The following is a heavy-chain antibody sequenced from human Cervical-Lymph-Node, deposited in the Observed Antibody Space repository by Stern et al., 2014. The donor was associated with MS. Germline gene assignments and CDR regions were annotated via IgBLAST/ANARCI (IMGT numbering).Heavy chain of an antibody. D-gene: IGHD2-21*01. J-gene: IGHJ3*02. CDR1: GFTFSSYA. V-gene: IGHV3-23*04. CDR3: AFVVRSKGAFDI. Sequence: EDQLVESGGGLVQPGGYLRLSCAASGFTFSSYAMSWVRQAPGKGLEWVSAISGSGGSTYYADSVKGRFTISRDNSKNTLYLQMNSLRAEDTAVYYCAFVVRSKGAFDIWGQGTMVTVSS. CDR2: ISGSGGST.